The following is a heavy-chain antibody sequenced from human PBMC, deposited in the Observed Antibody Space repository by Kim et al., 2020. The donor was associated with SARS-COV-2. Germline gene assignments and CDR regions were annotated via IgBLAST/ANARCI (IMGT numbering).Heavy chain of an antibody. J-gene: IGHJ5*02. Sequence: SPSLKSRITITKDTSKNQVVLTMTNMDPVDTATYYCAHKFGIAAGNWFDPWGQGTLVTVSS. D-gene: IGHD6-13*01. V-gene: IGHV2-5*01. CDR3: AHKFGIAAGNWFDP.